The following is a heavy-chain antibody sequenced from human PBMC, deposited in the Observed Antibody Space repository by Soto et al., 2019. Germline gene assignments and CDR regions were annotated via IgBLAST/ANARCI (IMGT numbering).Heavy chain of an antibody. CDR1: GDSVSSSSVT. Sequence: QTLSLTCAISGDSVSSSSVTWNWIRQSPSKGLEWLGRTYYSSKWYNDYAESVKSRITINPDTSKNQFSLHLNSVTPGDTAVYYCVRLIGNSWLDFWGQGTLVTVPS. J-gene: IGHJ5*01. CDR2: TYYSSKWYN. CDR3: VRLIGNSWLDF. V-gene: IGHV6-1*01. D-gene: IGHD1-26*01.